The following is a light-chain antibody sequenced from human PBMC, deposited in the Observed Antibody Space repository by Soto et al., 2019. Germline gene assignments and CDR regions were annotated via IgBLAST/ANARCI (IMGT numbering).Light chain of an antibody. J-gene: IGKJ2*01. CDR1: QDIRNH. Sequence: AIQMTQSPSSLSASVGDRVTITCRASQDIRNHLGWYQQKPGKAPKFLIYAASTLQSGVPSRFSGSGSGTDFTLTISSLQPEDFATYYCLQDYIYPYTFGQGTKLEIK. CDR2: AAS. CDR3: LQDYIYPYT. V-gene: IGKV1-6*01.